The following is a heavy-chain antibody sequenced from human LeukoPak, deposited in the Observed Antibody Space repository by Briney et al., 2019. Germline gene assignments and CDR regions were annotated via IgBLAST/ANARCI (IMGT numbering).Heavy chain of an antibody. D-gene: IGHD3-9*01. CDR3: ARDAYYDNLTGDPEY. CDR2: ISAYNGNT. Sequence: ASVKVSCKASGYTFTSYAISWVRQAPGQGLEWMGWISAYNGNTNYAQKLQGRVTMTTDTSTSTAYMELRSLRSDDTAVYYCARDAYYDNLTGDPEYWGQGTLVTVSS. V-gene: IGHV1-18*01. CDR1: GYTFTSYA. J-gene: IGHJ4*02.